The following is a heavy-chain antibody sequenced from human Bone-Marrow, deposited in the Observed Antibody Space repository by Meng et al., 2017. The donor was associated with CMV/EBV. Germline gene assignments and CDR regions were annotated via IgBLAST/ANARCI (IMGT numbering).Heavy chain of an antibody. Sequence: ASVKVSCKASRYTFTKYFTQWVRQGPGQGLEWMGIINLGPGNTKYSPKLRGRVTISRDTSTSTVYMELSSLTSEDTALYYCAREVINGIGATVSWVQGTLVTVSS. CDR2: INLGPGNT. CDR3: AREVINGIGATVS. V-gene: IGHV1-46*04. J-gene: IGHJ5*02. D-gene: IGHD1-26*01. CDR1: RYTFTKYF.